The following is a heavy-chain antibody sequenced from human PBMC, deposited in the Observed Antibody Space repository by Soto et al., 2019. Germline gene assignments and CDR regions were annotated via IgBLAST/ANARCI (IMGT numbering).Heavy chain of an antibody. D-gene: IGHD6-13*01. CDR2: IIPIFGTA. V-gene: IGHV1-69*12. Sequence: QVQLVQSGAEVKKPGCSVKVACKASGGTFSSYAISWVRQAPGQGLEWMGGIIPIFGTANYAQKFQGRVTITADESTSTAYMELSSLRSEDTAVYYCARDRRIARQGSFLLDLYGMDVWGQGTTVTVSS. CDR1: GGTFSSYA. J-gene: IGHJ6*02. CDR3: ARDRRIARQGSFLLDLYGMDV.